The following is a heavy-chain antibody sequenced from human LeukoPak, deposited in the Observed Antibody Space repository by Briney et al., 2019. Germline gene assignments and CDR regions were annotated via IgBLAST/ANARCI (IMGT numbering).Heavy chain of an antibody. CDR2: ISSSSGYI. CDR1: GFIFSSYS. V-gene: IGHV3-21*01. CDR3: ARDPGNYYGMDV. Sequence: GGSLRLSCAASGFIFSSYSMNWVRQAPGKGLEWVSFISSSSGYIYYADLVKGRFTISRDNAKNSLHLQMNSLRAEDTAVYYCARDPGNYYGMDVWGQGTTVTVSS. J-gene: IGHJ6*02. D-gene: IGHD2/OR15-2a*01.